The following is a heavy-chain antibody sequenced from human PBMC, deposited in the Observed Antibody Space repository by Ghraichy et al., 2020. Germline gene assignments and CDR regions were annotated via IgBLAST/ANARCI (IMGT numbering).Heavy chain of an antibody. Sequence: SETLSLTCTVSGGSISSTSYYWSWIRQPPGKGLEWIGSVYYTGSTHYNPSLKSRVTISVDTSKKQFSLKLSSVTAADTAVYYCARDLSRCDFWSGYYRADYYYYGMDVWGQETTVTVAS. CDR3: ARDLSRCDFWSGYYRADYYYYGMDV. CDR1: GGSISSTSYY. D-gene: IGHD3-3*01. J-gene: IGHJ6*02. V-gene: IGHV4-39*07. CDR2: VYYTGST.